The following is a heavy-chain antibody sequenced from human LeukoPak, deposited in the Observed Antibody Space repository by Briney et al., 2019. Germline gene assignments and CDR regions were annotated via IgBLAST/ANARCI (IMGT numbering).Heavy chain of an antibody. D-gene: IGHD6-13*01. Sequence: SETLSLTCAVYGGSFSGYYWSRIRQPPGKGLEWIGEINHSGSTNYNPSPKSRVTISVDTSKNQFSLKLSSVTAADTAVYYCARTRGHSSSPTPSTFDYWGQGTLVTVSS. CDR2: INHSGST. CDR3: ARTRGHSSSPTPSTFDY. J-gene: IGHJ4*02. CDR1: GGSFSGYY. V-gene: IGHV4-34*01.